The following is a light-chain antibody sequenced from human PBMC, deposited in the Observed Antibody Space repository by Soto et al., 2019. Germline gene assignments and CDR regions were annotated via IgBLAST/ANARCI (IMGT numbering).Light chain of an antibody. CDR1: QSFRSSY. J-gene: IGKJ5*01. V-gene: IGKV3-20*01. Sequence: EIVLAQSPGTLSVSPGERATLSCRASQSFRSSYLAWYQQKPGLAPRLLIYDTSRRATGIPDRFSGSGSGTDFTLTISRVEPDDFAVYYCQQYGSSPITFGQGTRLEIK. CDR2: DTS. CDR3: QQYGSSPIT.